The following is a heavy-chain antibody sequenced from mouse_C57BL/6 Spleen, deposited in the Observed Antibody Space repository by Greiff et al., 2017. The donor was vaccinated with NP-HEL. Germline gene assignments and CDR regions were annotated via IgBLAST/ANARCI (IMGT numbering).Heavy chain of an antibody. V-gene: IGHV1-59*01. CDR3: ARGGNGYYGYFDV. J-gene: IGHJ1*03. CDR2: IDPSDSYT. D-gene: IGHD2-2*01. CDR1: GYTFTSYW. Sequence: QVQLQQPGAELVRPGTSVKLSCKASGYTFTSYWMHWVKQRPGQGLEWIGVIDPSDSYTNYNQKFKGKATLTVDTSSSTAYMQLSSLTSEDSAVYYCARGGNGYYGYFDVWGTGTTVTVSS.